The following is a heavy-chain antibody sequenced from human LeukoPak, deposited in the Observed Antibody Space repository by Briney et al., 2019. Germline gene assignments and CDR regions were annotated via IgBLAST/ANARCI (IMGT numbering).Heavy chain of an antibody. CDR3: ARRGPWGEPRPFDY. CDR1: GGTFSSYA. D-gene: IGHD3-16*01. J-gene: IGHJ4*02. CDR2: IIPILGIA. Sequence: SVKVSCKASGGTFSSYAISWVRQAPGQGLEWMGRIIPILGIANYAQKFQGRVTITADKSTSTAYMELSSLRSEDTAVYYCARRGPWGEPRPFDYWGQGSLVTVSS. V-gene: IGHV1-69*04.